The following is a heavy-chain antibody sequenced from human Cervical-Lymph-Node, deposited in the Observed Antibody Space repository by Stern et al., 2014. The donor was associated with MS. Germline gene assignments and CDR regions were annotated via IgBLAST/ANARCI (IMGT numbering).Heavy chain of an antibody. V-gene: IGHV3-33*01. CDR1: GFTFSSYG. CDR3: ARSSSPSPYYYYDMDV. CDR2: IWYDGSNK. Sequence: VQLEESGGGVVQPGRALRLSCAASGFTFSSYGMHWVRQAPGKGLEWVAVIWYDGSNKYYADSVKGRFTISRDNSKNTLYLQMNSLRAEDTAVYYCARSSSPSPYYYYDMDVWGQGTTVTVSS. D-gene: IGHD6-13*01. J-gene: IGHJ6*02.